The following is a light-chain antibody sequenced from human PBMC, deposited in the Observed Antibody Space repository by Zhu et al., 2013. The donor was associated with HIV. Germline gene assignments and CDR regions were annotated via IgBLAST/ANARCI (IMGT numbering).Light chain of an antibody. Sequence: DIQVTQSPSSLSASVGDRVTITCRTSQDISSYLNWYQQKPGKAPNLLIYSASSLQSGVPSRFSGSGSGTDFTLTISGLQPEDFATYYCQQSYTTLRFTFGLGTKLEMK. CDR1: QDISSY. V-gene: IGKV1-39*01. J-gene: IGKJ2*01. CDR2: SAS. CDR3: QQSYTTLRFT.